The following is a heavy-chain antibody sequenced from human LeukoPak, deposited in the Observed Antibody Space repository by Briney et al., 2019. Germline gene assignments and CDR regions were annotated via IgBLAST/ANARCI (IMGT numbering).Heavy chain of an antibody. CDR2: IRGKANSYAT. D-gene: IGHD1-26*01. Sequence: GGSLRLSCAASGFTFSGSAMHWVRQAFGKGLEWVGRIRGKANSYATAYAASVKGRFTISRDDSKNTAYLQMNSLKTEDTAVYYCARSSGSYYGYAFDIWGQGTMVTVSS. CDR3: ARSSGSYYGYAFDI. CDR1: GFTFSGSA. V-gene: IGHV3-73*01. J-gene: IGHJ3*02.